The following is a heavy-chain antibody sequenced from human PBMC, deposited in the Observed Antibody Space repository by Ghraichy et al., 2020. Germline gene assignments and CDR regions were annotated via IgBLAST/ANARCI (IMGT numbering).Heavy chain of an antibody. J-gene: IGHJ4*02. V-gene: IGHV4-30-2*01. CDR2: IYRSGST. D-gene: IGHD3-16*01. CDR1: GGSISSNNYS. Sequence: SETLSLTCSVSGGSISSNNYSWNWIRQPPGRGLECIGYIYRSGSTYYNPSLKSRVTMSVDSSKNQFSLKLSSVTAADTAVYYCARGGGPFDYWGQGTLVTVSS. CDR3: ARGGGPFDY.